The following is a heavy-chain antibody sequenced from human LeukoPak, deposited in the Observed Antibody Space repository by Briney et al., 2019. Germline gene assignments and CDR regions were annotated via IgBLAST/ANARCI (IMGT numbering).Heavy chain of an antibody. CDR1: GGSISSYY. J-gene: IGHJ3*02. V-gene: IGHV4-59*08. D-gene: IGHD2-21*01. CDR2: IYYSGST. CDR3: ARLILQAFDI. Sequence: SETLSLTCAVYGGSISSYYWSWIRQPPGKGLEWIGYIYYSGSTNYNPSLKSRVTISVDTSKNQFSLKLSSVTAADTAVYYCARLILQAFDIWGQGTMVTVSS.